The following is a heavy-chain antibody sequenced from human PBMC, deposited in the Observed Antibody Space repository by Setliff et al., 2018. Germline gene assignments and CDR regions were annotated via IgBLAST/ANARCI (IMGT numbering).Heavy chain of an antibody. D-gene: IGHD4-4*01. CDR3: ARGRPTANPYYYYYMDV. CDR2: INPHSGGT. J-gene: IGHJ6*03. Sequence: ASVKVSCKASGYTFTGYYIHWVRQAPGQGLEWMGWINPHSGGTNFPQTFQGRVTMTRDTSINTAYMDLSSLRSDDMAVYYCARGRPTANPYYYYYMDVWGKGTTVTVSS. V-gene: IGHV1-2*02. CDR1: GYTFTGYY.